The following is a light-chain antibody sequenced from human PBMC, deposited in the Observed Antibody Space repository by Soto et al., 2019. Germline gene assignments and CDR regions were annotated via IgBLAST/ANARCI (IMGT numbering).Light chain of an antibody. J-gene: IGKJ4*01. CDR3: QQSYSTPLT. CDR1: QSISSY. V-gene: IGKV1-39*01. CDR2: AAS. Sequence: DIQMTQSPSSLSASVGDRVTITCRASQSISSYLNWYQQKPGKAPKLLIYAASSLQSGVPSRFSGSGSRTDFTLTISSMQPDDFATYYCQQSYSTPLTFGGGTKVEIK.